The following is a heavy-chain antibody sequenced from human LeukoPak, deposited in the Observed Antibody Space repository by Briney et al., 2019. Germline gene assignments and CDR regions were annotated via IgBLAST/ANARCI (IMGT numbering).Heavy chain of an antibody. CDR2: VYYTGST. J-gene: IGHJ6*03. V-gene: IGHV4-59*01. D-gene: IGHD6-13*01. CDR1: GGSISSYY. CDR3: ARGVGSSFYGYYYMDV. Sequence: PSETLSLTCTVSGGSISSYYWSWIRQSPGKGLEWIGYVYYTGSTSYKPSLKSRVTISLDMPKNQFSLRLTSVTAADTAIYYCARGVGSSFYGYYYMDVWGKGTTVTVSS.